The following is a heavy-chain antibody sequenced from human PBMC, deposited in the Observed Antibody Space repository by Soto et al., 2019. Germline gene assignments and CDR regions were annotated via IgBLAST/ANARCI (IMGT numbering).Heavy chain of an antibody. CDR1: GFRFDDYA. CDR3: AKDVGYCSSVSCPPHLEH. J-gene: IGHJ1*01. V-gene: IGHV3-9*01. Sequence: EVRLVESGGGLVQPGRSLRLSCAASGFRFDDYAMHWVRQAPGKGLEWVSGISWYSGSLGYVDSVKGRFTISRDNDKNTLYLQMNSLRVEDTAFYYCAKDVGYCSSVSCPPHLEHWGQGALVTVSS. D-gene: IGHD2-2*01. CDR2: ISWYSGSL.